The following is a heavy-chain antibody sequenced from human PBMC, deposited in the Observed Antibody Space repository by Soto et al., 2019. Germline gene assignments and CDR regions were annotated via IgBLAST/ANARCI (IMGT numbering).Heavy chain of an antibody. CDR1: GGSISSSSYY. D-gene: IGHD3-3*01. V-gene: IGHV4-39*01. CDR2: IYYSGST. Sequence: SETLSLTCTVSGGSISSSSYYWGWIRQPPWKGLEWIGSIYYSGSTYYNPSLKSRVTISVDTSKNQFSLKLSSVTAADTAVYYCARLGVVINYYYYYYMDVWGKGTTVTVSS. J-gene: IGHJ6*03. CDR3: ARLGVVINYYYYYYMDV.